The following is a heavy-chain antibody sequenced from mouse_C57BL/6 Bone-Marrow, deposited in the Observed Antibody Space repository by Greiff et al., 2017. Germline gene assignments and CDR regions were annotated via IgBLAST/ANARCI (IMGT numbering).Heavy chain of an antibody. CDR3: ARGLLRCWYFDV. D-gene: IGHD1-1*01. J-gene: IGHJ1*03. V-gene: IGHV1-82*01. CDR2: IYPGDGDT. Sequence: QVQLQQSGPELVKPGAPVKISCKASGYAFSSPWMNWVKQRAGKGLEWIGRIYPGDGDTNYNGKFKGKATLTADKSPSTAYMQLSSLTSEDSAVYFCARGLLRCWYFDVWGTGTTVTVSS. CDR1: GYAFSSPW.